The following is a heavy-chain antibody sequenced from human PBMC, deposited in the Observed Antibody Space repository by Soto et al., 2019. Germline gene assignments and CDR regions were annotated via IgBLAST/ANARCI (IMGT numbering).Heavy chain of an antibody. CDR2: ISSSSSYI. D-gene: IGHD6-13*01. V-gene: IGHV3-21*01. CDR1: GFTFSSYS. J-gene: IGHJ3*02. Sequence: GGSLRLSCAASGFTFSSYSMNGVRQAPGKGLEWVSSISSSSSYIYYADSVKGRFTISRDNAKNSLYLQMNSLRAEDTAVYYCAREGIAAAGTFDIWGQGTMVTVSS. CDR3: AREGIAAAGTFDI.